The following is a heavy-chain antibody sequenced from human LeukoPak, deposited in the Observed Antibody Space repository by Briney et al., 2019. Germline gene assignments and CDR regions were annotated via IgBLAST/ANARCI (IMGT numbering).Heavy chain of an antibody. V-gene: IGHV3-21*01. J-gene: IGHJ4*02. CDR2: ISSSSSYI. CDR1: GFTFSSYS. CDR3: ARDSAVAGTGGIDY. Sequence: PGGSLRLSCAASGFTFSSYSMNWVRQAPGKGLEWVSSISSSSSYIYYADSVKGRFTISRDNAKNSLYLQMNSLRAEDTAVYYCARDSAVAGTGGIDYWGQGTLVTVSS. D-gene: IGHD6-19*01.